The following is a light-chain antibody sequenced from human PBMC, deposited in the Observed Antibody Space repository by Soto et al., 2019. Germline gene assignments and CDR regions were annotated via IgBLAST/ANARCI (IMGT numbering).Light chain of an antibody. CDR1: ETISTF. CDR2: AAS. CDR3: QQSYDISPIT. Sequence: DIQMTQSPSSLSVSVGDRVTMTCRASETISTFLNWYQVKPGKAPKLLIYAASTLQDGVPSRFSGSGSGTDFTLTINGLQPEDFASYYCQQSYDISPITFGQGTRLEIK. J-gene: IGKJ5*01. V-gene: IGKV1-39*01.